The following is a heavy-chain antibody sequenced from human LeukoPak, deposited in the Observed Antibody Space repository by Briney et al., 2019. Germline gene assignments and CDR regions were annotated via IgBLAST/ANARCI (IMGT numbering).Heavy chain of an antibody. CDR2: ISGSGGST. CDR3: AKVYDNQLLFNCFDP. Sequence: GGSLRLSCAASGFTFSSYGLSWVRHAPGGGLGWVSAISGSGGSTYYADSVKGRFTISRDNSKNKLYLQMNSLRAEDTAVYYCAKVYDNQLLFNCFDPWGKGTLVTVSS. CDR1: GFTFSSYG. J-gene: IGHJ5*01. V-gene: IGHV3-23*01. D-gene: IGHD2-2*01.